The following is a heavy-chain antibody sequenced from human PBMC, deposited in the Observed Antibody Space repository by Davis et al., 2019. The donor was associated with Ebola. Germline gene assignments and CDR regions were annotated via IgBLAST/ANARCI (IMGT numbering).Heavy chain of an antibody. D-gene: IGHD1-26*01. V-gene: IGHV3-21*01. CDR3: ARGPTYSGSYSAH. CDR2: ISTSSAYI. J-gene: IGHJ4*02. CDR1: GFTFNSHA. Sequence: GGSLRLSCAAAGFTFNSHAMHWVRQAPGKGLEWVSSISTSSAYIFYADSMKGRFTISRDNAKNSLYLQMNSLRAEDTAVYYCARGPTYSGSYSAHWGRGTLVTVSS.